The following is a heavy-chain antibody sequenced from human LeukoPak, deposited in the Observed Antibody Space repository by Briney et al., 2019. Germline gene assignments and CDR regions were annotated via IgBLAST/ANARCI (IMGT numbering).Heavy chain of an antibody. Sequence: SETLSLTCAVSGGSMSSTGYCWAWIRQPPGKGLEWIGTIYYSGSTYYNTSLKSRITMSVDTSRNQFSLKLSSVDAADTAVYYCAKAGVRYFDSSGLYTFDFWGQGTTVTVSS. V-gene: IGHV4-39*01. D-gene: IGHD3-22*01. CDR2: IYYSGST. CDR1: GGSMSSTGYC. J-gene: IGHJ3*01. CDR3: AKAGVRYFDSSGLYTFDF.